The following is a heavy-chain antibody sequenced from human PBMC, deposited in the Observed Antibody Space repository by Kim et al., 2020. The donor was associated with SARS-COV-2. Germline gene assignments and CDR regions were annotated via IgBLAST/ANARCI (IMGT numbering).Heavy chain of an antibody. CDR2: ITNNNGKT. CDR1: GFTVSRFA. V-gene: IGHV3-23*01. CDR3: AKDHPSGGWPTFEY. J-gene: IGHJ4*02. Sequence: GGSLRLSCAASGFTVSRFAMSWVRQAPGKGLEWVAAITNNNGKTYYADSVMGRFTISRDESKNIVFLQINSLRVEDTALYYCAKDHPSGGWPTFEYWGQGTLVTVSS. D-gene: IGHD2-15*01.